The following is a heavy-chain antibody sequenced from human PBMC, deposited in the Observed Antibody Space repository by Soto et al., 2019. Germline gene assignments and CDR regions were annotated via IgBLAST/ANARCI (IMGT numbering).Heavy chain of an antibody. Sequence: EVQLLESGGGLVQPGGSLRLSCAASGFTFSSYAMSWVRQAPGKGLEWVSAISGSGGSTYYADSVKGRFTISRDNAKELVYLQMKSLRAEDTAVYYCAREPTTAVVNYGMDVWGQGTTVTVSS. CDR1: GFTFSSYA. CDR2: ISGSGGST. D-gene: IGHD6-13*01. V-gene: IGHV3-23*01. CDR3: AREPTTAVVNYGMDV. J-gene: IGHJ6*02.